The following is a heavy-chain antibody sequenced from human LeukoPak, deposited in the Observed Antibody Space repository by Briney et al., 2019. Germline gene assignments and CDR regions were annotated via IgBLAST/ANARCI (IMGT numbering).Heavy chain of an antibody. CDR3: VLSLSSGCGCFDY. CDR1: GYSFTSYL. Sequence: GESLKISCEGCGYSFTSYLIGWVRQMPGKGLELMWIIYPGDSDTTYSPSFQGQATISADKSISTAYLQWSILKAADTAMYYCVLSLSSGCGCFDYWGQGTLVTVSS. CDR2: IYPGDSDT. V-gene: IGHV5-51*01. J-gene: IGHJ4*02. D-gene: IGHD6-19*01.